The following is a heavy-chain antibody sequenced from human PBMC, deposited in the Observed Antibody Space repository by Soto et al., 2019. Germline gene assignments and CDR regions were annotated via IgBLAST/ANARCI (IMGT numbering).Heavy chain of an antibody. CDR2: ISRSGSP. CDR3: ARRPYGYNVGYYYAMDV. D-gene: IGHD5-12*01. V-gene: IGHV4-34*01. J-gene: IGHJ6*02. Sequence: SDTLSLTCAVNTESFSGYFWSWIRQPPGKGLEYIGEISRSGSPNYNPSLKSRVTISIDTSNNQYSLRLSSVTAADTAVYYCARRPYGYNVGYYYAMDVWGQGTTVTVSS. CDR1: TESFSGYF.